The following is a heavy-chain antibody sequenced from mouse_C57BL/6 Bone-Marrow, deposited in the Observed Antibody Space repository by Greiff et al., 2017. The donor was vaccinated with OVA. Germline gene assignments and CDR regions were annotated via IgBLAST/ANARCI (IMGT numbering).Heavy chain of an antibody. CDR1: GYTFTSYW. Sequence: KQSCKASGYTFTSYWMHWVKQRPGQGLEWIGEIDPSDSYTNYNQKFKGKSTLTVDKSSSTAYMQLSSLTSEDSAVYYCARSPKGAWFAYWGQGTLVTVSA. J-gene: IGHJ3*01. CDR3: ARSPKGAWFAY. V-gene: IGHV1-69*01. CDR2: IDPSDSYT.